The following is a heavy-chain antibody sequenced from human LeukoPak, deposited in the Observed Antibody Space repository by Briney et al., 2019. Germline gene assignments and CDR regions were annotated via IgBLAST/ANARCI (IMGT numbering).Heavy chain of an antibody. D-gene: IGHD2-2*02. J-gene: IGHJ3*02. Sequence: GGSLRLSCAASGFAFSNYAMSWVRQAPGKGLEWVSSISSSSTYIYYADSLKGRFTISRDNAKNSLSLQMNSLRAEDTAVYYCARDTHCSSTSCYNAFDIWGQGTMVTVSS. CDR1: GFAFSNYA. V-gene: IGHV3-21*01. CDR3: ARDTHCSSTSCYNAFDI. CDR2: ISSSSTYI.